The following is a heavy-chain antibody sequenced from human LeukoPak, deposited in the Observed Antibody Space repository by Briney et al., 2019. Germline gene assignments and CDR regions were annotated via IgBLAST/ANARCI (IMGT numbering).Heavy chain of an antibody. CDR3: ARAAGGHYYDSSGYLNY. D-gene: IGHD3-22*01. Sequence: GGSLRLSCAASGFTVSSNYMSWVRQAPGKGLEGVSVIYSGGTNYYADSVKGRFTISRDNSKNTLYLQMNSLRAEDTAVYYCARAAGGHYYDSSGYLNYWGQGTLVTVSS. CDR2: IYSGGTN. CDR1: GFTVSSNY. V-gene: IGHV3-53*01. J-gene: IGHJ4*02.